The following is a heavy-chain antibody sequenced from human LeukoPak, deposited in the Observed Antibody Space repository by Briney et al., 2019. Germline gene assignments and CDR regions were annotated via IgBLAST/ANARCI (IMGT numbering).Heavy chain of an antibody. CDR1: EFTFSSYA. J-gene: IGHJ6*03. V-gene: IGHV3-30*04. CDR2: ISYDGSNK. CDR3: AKDSWYCSSTSCYDHYYMDV. D-gene: IGHD2-2*01. Sequence: PGGSLRLSCAASEFTFSSYAMHWVRQAPGKGLEWVALISYDGSNKYYADSVKGRFTISRDNSKNTLYLQMNSLRAEDTAVYYCAKDSWYCSSTSCYDHYYMDVWGKGTTVTISS.